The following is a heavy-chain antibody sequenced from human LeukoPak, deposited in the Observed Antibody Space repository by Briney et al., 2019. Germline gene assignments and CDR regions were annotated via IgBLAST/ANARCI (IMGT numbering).Heavy chain of an antibody. CDR2: ISGYSDYI. D-gene: IGHD5-12*01. J-gene: IGHJ4*02. Sequence: GESLRLSCAASGFTFTRYSMNWVRQAPGKGLEWVSSISGYSDYIFYADSVKGRFTISRDNAKNSLYLQMNSLRVEDTAVYYCARGGYSFDYLGQGTLVTVSS. CDR3: ARGGYSFDY. CDR1: GFTFTRYS. V-gene: IGHV3-21*01.